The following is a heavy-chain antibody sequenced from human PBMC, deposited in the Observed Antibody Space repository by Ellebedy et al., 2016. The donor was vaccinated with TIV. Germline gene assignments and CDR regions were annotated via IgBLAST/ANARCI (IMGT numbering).Heavy chain of an antibody. CDR3: ARDGGNYDSSGYGVEY. CDR1: GFTFSSYN. J-gene: IGHJ4*02. Sequence: GESLKISCAASGFTFSSYNMNRVRQAPGKGLEWVSSISSSSSYIYYAESVKGRLTISRDNAKNSLYLQMNSLRAEDTGVYYCARDGGNYDSSGYGVEYWGQGTLVTVSS. D-gene: IGHD3-22*01. V-gene: IGHV3-21*01. CDR2: ISSSSSYI.